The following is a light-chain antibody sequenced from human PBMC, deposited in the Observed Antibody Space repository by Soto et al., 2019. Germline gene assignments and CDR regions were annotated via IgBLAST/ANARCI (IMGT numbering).Light chain of an antibody. J-gene: IGKJ5*01. Sequence: EIVMTQSPVTLSVSPGERATLSCRASQSVSSDLAWYQQKPGQVPKLLIYGASTRATGIPARFSGSGSGTEFTLTISSLQSEDFAVYYGQQYNNWPITFGQGPRLEI. CDR3: QQYNNWPIT. CDR2: GAS. CDR1: QSVSSD. V-gene: IGKV3-15*01.